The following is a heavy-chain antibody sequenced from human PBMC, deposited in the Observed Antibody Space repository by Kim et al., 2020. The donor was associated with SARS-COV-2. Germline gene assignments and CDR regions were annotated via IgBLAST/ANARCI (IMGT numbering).Heavy chain of an antibody. CDR3: ARDSPFYDSSGYYYYGMDV. Sequence: GRFTISRDNSKNTLYLQMNSLRAEDTAVYYCARDSPFYDSSGYYYYGMDVWGQGTTVTVSS. V-gene: IGHV3-30*07. D-gene: IGHD3-22*01. J-gene: IGHJ6*02.